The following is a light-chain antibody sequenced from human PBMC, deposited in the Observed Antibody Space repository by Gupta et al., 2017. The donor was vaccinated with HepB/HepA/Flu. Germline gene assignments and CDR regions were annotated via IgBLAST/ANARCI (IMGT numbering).Light chain of an antibody. V-gene: IGLV1-51*01. CDR2: DNN. CDR3: GTWDSSLSGNWV. J-gene: IGLJ3*02. CDR1: GSNIGSNS. Sequence: QSVLTQPPSVSAAPGQRVSISCSGSGSNIGSNSVSWYQQVPGTAPKLLIYDNNQRPSGIPGRFSGSKSGASATLDISGLQTGDEADYYGGTWDSSLSGNWVFGGGTKLTVL.